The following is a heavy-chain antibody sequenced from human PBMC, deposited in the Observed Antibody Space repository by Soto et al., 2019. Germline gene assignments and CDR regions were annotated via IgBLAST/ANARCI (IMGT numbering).Heavy chain of an antibody. CDR1: GGSFSKYA. Sequence: QVQVVQSGAEVKKPGSSVKVSCKTSGGSFSKYAISWVRQAPGQGLEWVGGIVTFFGTPNYAQKSQARVTITADESTSTGYMELTSLRSEDTAVYYCARDAAPYYYASNNDYYYSYYEMDVWGQGTTVPVSS. D-gene: IGHD3-10*01. J-gene: IGHJ6*02. CDR2: IVTFFGTP. CDR3: ARDAAPYYYASNNDYYYSYYEMDV. V-gene: IGHV1-69*01.